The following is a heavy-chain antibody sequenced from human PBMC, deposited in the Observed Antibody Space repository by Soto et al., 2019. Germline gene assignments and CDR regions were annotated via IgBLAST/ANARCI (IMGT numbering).Heavy chain of an antibody. D-gene: IGHD3-22*01. Sequence: PSETLSLTCTVSGGSISSSSYYWGGIRQPPGKGLEWIGSIYYSGSTYYNPSLKSRVTISVDTSKNQFSLKLSSVTAADTAVYYCASYYDSSGYFLPHSYYHYGMVVWGQGTTVTVSS. CDR1: GGSISSSSYY. J-gene: IGHJ6*02. CDR3: ASYYDSSGYFLPHSYYHYGMVV. V-gene: IGHV4-39*01. CDR2: IYYSGST.